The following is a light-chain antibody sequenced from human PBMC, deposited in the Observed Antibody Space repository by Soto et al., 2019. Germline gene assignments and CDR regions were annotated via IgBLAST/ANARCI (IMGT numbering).Light chain of an antibody. J-gene: IGKJ5*01. CDR2: AAS. Sequence: DIQLTQSPSFLSASVGDRVTITCRASQGISTYLAWYQQKPGKAPKLLIYAASTLQSGVPLSFSGSGSGTSFTLTISSLQPEDFATYYCQQLLSYPITFGQGTQREIK. CDR1: QGISTY. CDR3: QQLLSYPIT. V-gene: IGKV1-9*01.